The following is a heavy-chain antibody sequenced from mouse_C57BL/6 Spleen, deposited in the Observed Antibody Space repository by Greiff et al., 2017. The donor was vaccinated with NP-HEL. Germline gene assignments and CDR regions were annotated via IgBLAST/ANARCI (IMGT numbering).Heavy chain of an antibody. CDR1: GFSLTSYG. V-gene: IGHV2-6*03. D-gene: IGHD2-5*01. Sequence: VHLVESGPGLVAPSQSLSITCTVSGFSLTSYGVHWVRQPPGKGLEWLVVIWSDGSTTYNSAIKSRLSISKDNSKSQVVLKMNSLQTDDTAMYYCAYSNYLYYAMDYWGQGTSVTVSS. J-gene: IGHJ4*01. CDR2: IWSDGST. CDR3: AYSNYLYYAMDY.